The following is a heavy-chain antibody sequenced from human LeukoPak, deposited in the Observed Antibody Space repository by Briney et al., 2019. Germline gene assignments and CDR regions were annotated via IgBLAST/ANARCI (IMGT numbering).Heavy chain of an antibody. J-gene: IGHJ4*02. Sequence: PSETLSLTCTVSGGSISSYYWSWIRQPPGKGLEWIGYIYYSGSTNYNPSLKSRVTISVDTSKNPFSLKLSSVTAADTAVYYCARDLGGWDSSGQNYWGQGTPVTVSS. D-gene: IGHD3-22*01. V-gene: IGHV4-59*01. CDR3: ARDLGGWDSSGQNY. CDR1: GGSISSYY. CDR2: IYYSGST.